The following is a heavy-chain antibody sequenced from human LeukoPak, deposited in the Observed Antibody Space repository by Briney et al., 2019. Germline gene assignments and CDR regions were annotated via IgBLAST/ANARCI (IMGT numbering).Heavy chain of an antibody. CDR2: ISRDGGRT. CDR3: AREDGLGVNDP. D-gene: IGHD2-8*01. CDR1: GFTFSSYS. J-gene: IGHJ5*02. V-gene: IGHV3-64*02. Sequence: GGSLRLSCAASGFTFSSYSMHWVRQAPGKGLESVSAISRDGGRTYYADSVKGRFSISRDNSENTLYLQMGSLRPEDMAVYYCAREDGLGVNDPWGQGTLVTVSS.